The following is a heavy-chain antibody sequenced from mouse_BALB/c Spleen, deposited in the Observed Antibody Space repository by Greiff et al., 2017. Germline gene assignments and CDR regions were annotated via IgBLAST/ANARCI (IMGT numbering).Heavy chain of an antibody. CDR3: ARYDYGNYYYYAMDY. CDR1: GYNFTSYW. V-gene: IGHV1-55*01. Sequence: QVQLQQPGAELVKPGTSVKLSCKASGYNFTSYWINWVKLRPGQGLEWIGDIYPGSGSTNYNEKFKSKATLTVDTSSSTAYMQLSSLASEDSALYYCARYDYGNYYYYAMDYWGQGTSVTVSS. J-gene: IGHJ4*01. CDR2: IYPGSGST. D-gene: IGHD2-1*01.